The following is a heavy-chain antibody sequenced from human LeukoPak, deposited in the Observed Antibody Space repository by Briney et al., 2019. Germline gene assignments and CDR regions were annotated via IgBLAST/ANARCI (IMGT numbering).Heavy chain of an antibody. V-gene: IGHV1-24*01. CDR3: ATGYSYGQGFDY. CDR1: GYTLTELS. D-gene: IGHD5-18*01. Sequence: ASVKVSCKVSGYTLTELSMHWVRQAPGKGLEWMGGFDPEDGETIYAQKFQGRVTMTEDTSTDTAYMELSSLRSEDTAAYYCATGYSYGQGFDYWGQGTLVTVSS. J-gene: IGHJ4*02. CDR2: FDPEDGET.